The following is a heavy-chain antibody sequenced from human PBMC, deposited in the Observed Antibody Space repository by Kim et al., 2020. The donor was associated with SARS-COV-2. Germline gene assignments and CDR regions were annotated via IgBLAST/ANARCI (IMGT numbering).Heavy chain of an antibody. Sequence: SETLSLTCAVYGGSFSGYYWSWIRQPPGKGLEWIGEINHSGSTNYNPSLKSRVTISVDTSKNQFSLKLSSVTAADTAVYYCARNRAVLLWFGESTYFDYWGRETLITVSS. J-gene: IGHJ4*02. V-gene: IGHV4-34*01. CDR3: ARNRAVLLWFGESTYFDY. D-gene: IGHD3-10*01. CDR1: GGSFSGYY. CDR2: INHSGST.